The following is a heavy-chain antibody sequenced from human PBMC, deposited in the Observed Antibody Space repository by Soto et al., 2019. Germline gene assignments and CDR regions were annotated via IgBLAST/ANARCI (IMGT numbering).Heavy chain of an antibody. CDR2: IYYSGST. CDR3: ARVQGGDFAHGAFDI. CDR1: GGSISSGGYY. D-gene: IGHD4-17*01. V-gene: IGHV4-31*03. J-gene: IGHJ3*02. Sequence: QVQLQESGPGLVKPSQTLSLTCTVSGGSISSGGYYWSWIRQHPGKGLEWIGYIYYSGSTYYNPSLKSRVTKSVDTSKNQFSLKLSSVTAADTAVYYCARVQGGDFAHGAFDIWVQGTMVTDSS.